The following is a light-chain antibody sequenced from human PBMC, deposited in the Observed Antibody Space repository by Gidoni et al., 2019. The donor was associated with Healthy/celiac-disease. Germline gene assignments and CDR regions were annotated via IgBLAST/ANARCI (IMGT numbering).Light chain of an antibody. Sequence: DIVMTQSPDSLAVSLGERATINCKSSQSVLYSSNNKNYLAWYKQKPGQPPKLLIYWASTREAGVPDRSSCSGSGTDFTLTISSLQAEDVAVYYCQQYYSTPRTCGQGTKVEIK. CDR3: QQYYSTPRT. CDR2: WAS. J-gene: IGKJ1*01. V-gene: IGKV4-1*01. CDR1: QSVLYSSNNKNY.